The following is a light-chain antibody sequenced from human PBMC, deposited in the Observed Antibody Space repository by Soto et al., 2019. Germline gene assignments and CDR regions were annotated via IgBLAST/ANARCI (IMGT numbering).Light chain of an antibody. V-gene: IGKV3-20*01. J-gene: IGKJ3*01. CDR3: QQYGSSPFT. Sequence: EIVLTQSPGTLSLSPGERATLSCRASQSVSSSYLAWYHQKPGQAPRLLIYGASSRATGIPDRFSGSGSGTAFTLTISRLEPEDFAVYYCQQYGSSPFTFGPGTKVDIK. CDR2: GAS. CDR1: QSVSSSY.